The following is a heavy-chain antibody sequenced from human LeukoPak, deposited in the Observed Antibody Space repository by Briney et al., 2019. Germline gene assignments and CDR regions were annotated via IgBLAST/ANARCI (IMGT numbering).Heavy chain of an antibody. D-gene: IGHD3-22*01. CDR3: ATTDGGYYSRFY. V-gene: IGHV1-46*01. J-gene: IGHJ4*02. Sequence: ASVKVSCKASGYTFISYYLHWVRQAPGQGLEWMGIINPSGGSTSYAQKFQGRVTMTRDTSTSTVYMELSSLRSEDTAVYYCATTDGGYYSRFYWGQGTLVTVSS. CDR2: INPSGGST. CDR1: GYTFISYY.